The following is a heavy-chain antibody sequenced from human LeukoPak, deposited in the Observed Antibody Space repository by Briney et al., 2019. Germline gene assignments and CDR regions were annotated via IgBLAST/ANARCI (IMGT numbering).Heavy chain of an antibody. D-gene: IGHD5-18*01. CDR1: GFTFSSYA. CDR3: AKTRGYSYGYYLDY. CDR2: ISGSGRTT. Sequence: GGSLRLSCAASGFTFSSYAMSWVRQAPGKGLEWVSGISGSGRTTYYADSVKGRFTISRDNSKNTLYLQMNSLRAEDTAVYYCAKTRGYSYGYYLDYWGQGTLVTVSS. V-gene: IGHV3-23*01. J-gene: IGHJ4*02.